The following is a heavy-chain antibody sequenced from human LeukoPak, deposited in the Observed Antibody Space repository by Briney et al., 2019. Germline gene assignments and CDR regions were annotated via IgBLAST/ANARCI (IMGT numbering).Heavy chain of an antibody. CDR1: GFNFRSYC. CDR2: IKRDGSST. Sequence: HPGGSLRLSCAASGFNFRSYCMHWVRQAPGKGLVWVSRIKRDGSSTSYADSVKGRLTISRDNAKNTLYLQMNSLRAEDTAVYHCARDIRWYGSGSEGVFDIWGQGTMVTVSS. D-gene: IGHD3-10*01. J-gene: IGHJ3*02. CDR3: ARDIRWYGSGSEGVFDI. V-gene: IGHV3-74*01.